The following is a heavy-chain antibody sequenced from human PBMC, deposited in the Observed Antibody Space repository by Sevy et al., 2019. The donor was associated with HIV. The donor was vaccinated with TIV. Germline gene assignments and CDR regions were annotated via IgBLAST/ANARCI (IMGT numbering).Heavy chain of an antibody. CDR1: GGSINNYY. CDR2: IFSSGTT. CDR3: ARKGNTDFYNYYMDV. V-gene: IGHV4-59*08. D-gene: IGHD4-17*01. Sequence: SETLSLTCTVSGGSINNYYWSWIRQPPGKGLEWIGYIFSSGTTNYNPSLYNRVTFSVDTSKNQFSLRLSSVTAAETAIYYCARKGNTDFYNYYMDVWGNGAAVTVSS. J-gene: IGHJ6*03.